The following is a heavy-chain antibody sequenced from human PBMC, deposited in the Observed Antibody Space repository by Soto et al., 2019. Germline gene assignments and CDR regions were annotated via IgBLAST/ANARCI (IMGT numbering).Heavy chain of an antibody. CDR2: ISGGGDTT. D-gene: IGHD2-2*01. V-gene: IGHV3-23*01. CDR3: AKGTGSTSCEGFQY. CDR1: GFTFSSYA. Sequence: EVQLLESGGGLVQPGGSLRLSCAASGFTFSSYAMSWVRQAPGKGLEWVSAISGGGDTTSFADSVRGRFTISRDNSKNTLSLQMNSLRAEDTAVYYCAKGTGSTSCEGFQYWGQGTLVTVSS. J-gene: IGHJ4*02.